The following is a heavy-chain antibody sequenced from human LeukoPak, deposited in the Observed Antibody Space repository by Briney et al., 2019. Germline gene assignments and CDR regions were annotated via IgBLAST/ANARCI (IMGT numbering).Heavy chain of an antibody. V-gene: IGHV3-74*01. J-gene: IGHJ4*02. CDR2: INVDGSTT. Sequence: PGGTLRLSCAASGFTFSTYWMYWVRQAPGKGLVWVSRINVDGSTTNYADPANGRFTISRDNTKKTLYLQKHSLRAEDPTVYYFSRELPFDYCGEGTLGTVSS. D-gene: IGHD1-26*01. CDR1: GFTFSTYW. CDR3: SRELPFDY.